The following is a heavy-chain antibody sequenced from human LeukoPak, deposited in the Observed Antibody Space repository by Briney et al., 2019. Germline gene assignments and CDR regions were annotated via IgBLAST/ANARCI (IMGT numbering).Heavy chain of an antibody. CDR1: GGTFSSYA. V-gene: IGHV1-69*05. CDR3: ASERRYYDSSGYLDY. CDR2: IIPIFGTA. D-gene: IGHD3-22*01. Sequence: SVKVSCKASGGTFSSYAISWVRQAPGQGLEWMGGIIPIFGTANYAQKFQGRVTITTDESTSTAYMELSSLRSEDTAVYYCASERRYYDSSGYLDYWGQGTLVTVSS. J-gene: IGHJ4*02.